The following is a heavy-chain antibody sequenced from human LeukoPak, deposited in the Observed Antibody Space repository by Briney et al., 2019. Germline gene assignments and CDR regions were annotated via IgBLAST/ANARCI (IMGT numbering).Heavy chain of an antibody. Sequence: ASVKVSCKASGYTFTGYYMHCVRQAPGQGLEWMGWINPNSGAADYAQKFQGRVTMTRDTSITTAYMDLSGLRSDDTAMYYCARTTVRVAPFEYWGQGTLVTVSS. D-gene: IGHD1-26*01. J-gene: IGHJ4*02. CDR3: ARTTVRVAPFEY. CDR1: GYTFTGYY. V-gene: IGHV1-2*02. CDR2: INPNSGAA.